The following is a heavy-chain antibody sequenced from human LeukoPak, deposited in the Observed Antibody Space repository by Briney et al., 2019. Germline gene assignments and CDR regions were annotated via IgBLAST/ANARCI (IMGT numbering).Heavy chain of an antibody. V-gene: IGHV1-8*01. CDR1: GYTFTSYD. J-gene: IGHJ5*02. CDR3: ARGREQWLVIGGYNWFDP. D-gene: IGHD6-19*01. Sequence: GASVKVSCKASGYTFTSYDINWVRQATGQRLEWMGWMNPNSGNTGYAQKFQGRVTMTRNTSISTAYMELSSLRSEDTAVYCCARGREQWLVIGGYNWFDPWGQGTLVTVSS. CDR2: MNPNSGNT.